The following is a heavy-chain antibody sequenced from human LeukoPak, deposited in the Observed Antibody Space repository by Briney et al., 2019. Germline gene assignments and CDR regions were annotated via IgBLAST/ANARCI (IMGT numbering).Heavy chain of an antibody. CDR2: IYYSGST. CDR1: GGSIGSGDYY. J-gene: IGHJ4*02. D-gene: IGHD4-17*01. CDR3: ARHDYGDYGPFDC. V-gene: IGHV4-39*01. Sequence: SETLSLTCTVSGGSIGSGDYYWGWIRQPPGKGLEWIGTIYYSGSTYYNPSLKSRVTISVDMSNNQFSLKLNSVTAADTAVYYCARHDYGDYGPFDCWGQGTLVTVSS.